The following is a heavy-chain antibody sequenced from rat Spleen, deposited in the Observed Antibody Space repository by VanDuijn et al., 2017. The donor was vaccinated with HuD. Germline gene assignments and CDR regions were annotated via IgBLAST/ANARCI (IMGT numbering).Heavy chain of an antibody. CDR1: GFTFSNFA. J-gene: IGHJ3*01. D-gene: IGHD5-1*01. V-gene: IGHV5-25*01. Sequence: EVQLVESGGGLVQPGRSLKLSCAASGFTFSNFAMAWVRQAPKKGLEWVATITSGGSNSFYPDSVKGRFTISRDNAKSTLYLQMDSLRSEDTATYYCTSRWDGFVYWGQGTLVSVSS. CDR2: ITSGGSNS. CDR3: TSRWDGFVY.